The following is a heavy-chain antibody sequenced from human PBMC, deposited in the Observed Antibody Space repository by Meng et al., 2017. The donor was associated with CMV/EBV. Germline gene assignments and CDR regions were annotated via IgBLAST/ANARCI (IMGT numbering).Heavy chain of an antibody. CDR3: TTLLRGF. CDR1: GFTFTHAA. V-gene: IGHV3-15*01. CDR2: IKSKIDGGKI. Sequence: LRLSCAGSGFTFTHAAMSWVRQAAGKGLEWIGRIKSKIDGGKIDYAAPVRGRFAISRDDSKATVYLQIDTLEIDDTGMYYCTTLLRGFWGQGTLVTVSS. D-gene: IGHD2-15*01. J-gene: IGHJ4*02.